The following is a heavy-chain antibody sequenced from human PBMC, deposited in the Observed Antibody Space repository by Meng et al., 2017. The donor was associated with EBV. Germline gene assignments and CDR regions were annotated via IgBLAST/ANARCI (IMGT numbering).Heavy chain of an antibody. CDR2: ISATSVDT. D-gene: IGHD1-26*01. Sequence: GQLWESGGGLVQPGGSLRLSCAAPGFSFSNYAMGWVRQAPGKGLEWVSGISATSVDTYYADSVKGRFAISRDNSKNTVTLHMNILRAEDTAIYYCNSGSHSPLDSWGQGTLVTVSS. CDR3: NSGSHSPLDS. CDR1: GFSFSNYA. J-gene: IGHJ4*02. V-gene: IGHV3-23*01.